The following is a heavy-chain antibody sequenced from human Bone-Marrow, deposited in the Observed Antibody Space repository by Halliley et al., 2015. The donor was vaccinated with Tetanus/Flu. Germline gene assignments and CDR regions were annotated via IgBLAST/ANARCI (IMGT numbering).Heavy chain of an antibody. CDR2: IYYSGST. V-gene: IGHV4-59*01. CDR1: GGSISSYF. D-gene: IGHD3-3*01. Sequence: GLVKPSETLSLTCTVSGGSISSYFWMWIRQPPGKGLEWIGHIYYSGSTEYNPSLKSRVTMSLDTSKKQFSLRLRSVTPADTAAYYCARVSGIMVIILEDMYFDSWGQGTLVTVSS. CDR3: ARVSGIMVIILEDMYFDS. J-gene: IGHJ4*02.